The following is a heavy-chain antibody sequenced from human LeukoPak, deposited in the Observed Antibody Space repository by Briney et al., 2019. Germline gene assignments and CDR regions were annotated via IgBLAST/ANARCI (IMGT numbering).Heavy chain of an antibody. CDR2: IYYSGST. J-gene: IGHJ5*02. CDR3: ARQYSSGWPPGWFDP. CDR1: GGSISSSSYY. Sequence: PSETLSLTCTVSGGSISSSSYYWGWIRQPPGKGLEWIGSIYYSGSTYYNPSLKSRVTISVDTSKNQFSLKLSSVTAADTAVYYCARQYSSGWPPGWFDPWGQGTLVTVPS. D-gene: IGHD6-19*01. V-gene: IGHV4-39*01.